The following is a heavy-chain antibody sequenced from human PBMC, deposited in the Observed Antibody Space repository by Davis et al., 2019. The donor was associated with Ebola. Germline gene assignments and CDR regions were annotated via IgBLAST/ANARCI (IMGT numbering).Heavy chain of an antibody. J-gene: IGHJ4*02. Sequence: GESLKISCAASGFTFDNFWMSWVRQAPGKGLEWVSYISSSGSTIYYADSVKGRFTISRDNAKNSLYLQMNSLRAEDTAVYYCARDVNSWYRGGVFGYWGQGTMVTVSS. D-gene: IGHD6-13*01. CDR3: ARDVNSWYRGGVFGY. CDR2: ISSSGSTI. CDR1: GFTFDNFW. V-gene: IGHV3-11*01.